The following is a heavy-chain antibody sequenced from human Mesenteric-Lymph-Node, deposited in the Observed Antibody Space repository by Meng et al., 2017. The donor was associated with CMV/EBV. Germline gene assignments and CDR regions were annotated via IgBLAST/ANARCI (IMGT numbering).Heavy chain of an antibody. D-gene: IGHD3-22*01. J-gene: IGHJ4*02. CDR1: GFTFSSYA. Sequence: LSLTCAASGFTFSSYAMHWVRQAPGKGLEWVAVISYDGSNKYYADSVKGRFTISRDNSKNTLYLQMNSLRAEDTAVYYCARAHTLTYYYDSSGYSYFDYWGQGTLVTVSS. V-gene: IGHV3-30-3*01. CDR3: ARAHTLTYYYDSSGYSYFDY. CDR2: ISYDGSNK.